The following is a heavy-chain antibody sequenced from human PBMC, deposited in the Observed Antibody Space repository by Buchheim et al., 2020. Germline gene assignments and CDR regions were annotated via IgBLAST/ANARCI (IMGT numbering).Heavy chain of an antibody. V-gene: IGHV3-30*18. CDR2: ISYDGSNK. CDR1: GFTFSSYG. CDR3: AKIYLVSY. Sequence: QVQLVESGGGVVQPGRSLRLSCAASGFTFSSYGMHWVRQAPGKGLEWVAVISYDGSNKYYADSVKGRFTISRDNSKNTLSLQMNSLRAEDTAVYYCAKIYLVSYWGQGTL. D-gene: IGHD5-12*01. J-gene: IGHJ4*02.